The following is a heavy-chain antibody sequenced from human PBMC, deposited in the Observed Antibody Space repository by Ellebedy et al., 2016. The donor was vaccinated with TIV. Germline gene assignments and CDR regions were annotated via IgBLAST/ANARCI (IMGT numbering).Heavy chain of an antibody. J-gene: IGHJ4*02. CDR2: MFYSGNT. CDR1: GGSISSYY. V-gene: IGHV4-59*01. Sequence: SETLSLTCTVSGGSISSYYWSWIRQPPGKGLEWIGSMFYSGNTNYKPSLKSRVTMSVDTSKNHFSLRLNSVTAADTAVYYCARVNWFGELGGYLDSWGQGTLVTVSS. CDR3: ARVNWFGELGGYLDS. D-gene: IGHD3-10*01.